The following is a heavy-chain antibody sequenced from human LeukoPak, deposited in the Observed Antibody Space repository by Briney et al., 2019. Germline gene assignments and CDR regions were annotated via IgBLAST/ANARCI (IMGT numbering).Heavy chain of an antibody. D-gene: IGHD5-12*01. V-gene: IGHV3-30*03. CDR3: ATSTAIVATIAWAFDY. J-gene: IGHJ4*02. CDR1: GFTFSSYG. CDR2: ISYDGSNK. Sequence: GRSLRLSCAASGFTFSSYGMHWVRQAPGKGLEWVAVISYDGSNKYYADSVKGRFTISRDNSKNTLYLQMNSLRAEDTAVYYCATSTAIVATIAWAFDYWGQGTLVTVSS.